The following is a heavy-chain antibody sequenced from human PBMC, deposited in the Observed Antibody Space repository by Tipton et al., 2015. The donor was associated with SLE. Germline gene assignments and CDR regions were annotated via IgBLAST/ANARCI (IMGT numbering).Heavy chain of an antibody. CDR2: IYYSGST. V-gene: IGHV4-59*12. D-gene: IGHD5-12*01. CDR1: GGSISSYY. CDR3: ARSADSGSDLLY. Sequence: TLSLTCTVSGGSISSYYWSWIRQPPGKGLEWIGYIYYSGSTYYNPSLKSRVTMSVDTSKNQFSLKLNSVTVADTAMYYCARSADSGSDLLYWGQGTLVTVSS. J-gene: IGHJ4*02.